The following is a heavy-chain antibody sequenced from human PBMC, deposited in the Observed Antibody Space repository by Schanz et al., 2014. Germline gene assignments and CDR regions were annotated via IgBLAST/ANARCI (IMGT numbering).Heavy chain of an antibody. Sequence: EVHLLESGGGLVEPGGSLRLSCATSGFSLDIFAVSWVRQAPGKGLEYVSAISHDGYSTYYADSVKGRFTISRDNSKNTLYLQLGSLSAEDTAVYFCARDNRYYLFDYWGQGALVTVSS. CDR3: ARDNRYYLFDY. CDR2: ISHDGYST. D-gene: IGHD3-16*02. CDR1: GFSLDIFA. V-gene: IGHV3-64*07. J-gene: IGHJ4*02.